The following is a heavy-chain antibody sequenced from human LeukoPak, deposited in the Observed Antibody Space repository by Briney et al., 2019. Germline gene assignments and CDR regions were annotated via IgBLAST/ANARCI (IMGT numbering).Heavy chain of an antibody. D-gene: IGHD6-13*01. J-gene: IGHJ6*02. CDR2: VSLTGET. CDR1: GGSISSTNW. Sequence: PSETPSLTCGVSGGSISSTNWWSWVRQPPGQGLEWIGDVSLTGETNYNPSLNGRVTMSLDGSRNQLSLKLSSVTAADTAVYYCARGLSSSWYYYYYYGMDVWGQGTTVTVSS. V-gene: IGHV4-4*02. CDR3: ARGLSSSWYYYYYYGMDV.